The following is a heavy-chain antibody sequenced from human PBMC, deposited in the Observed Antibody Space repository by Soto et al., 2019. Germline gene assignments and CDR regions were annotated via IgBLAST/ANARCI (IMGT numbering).Heavy chain of an antibody. Sequence: ETLSLTCAVHGGSFRGYYWSWIRQPPGKGLERIGEINHSGGTNYNPSLKSRVSISVDASKNQFSLQLTSVTAADTAVYYCARLWSSNEGSSWGQGTLVTVSS. D-gene: IGHD3-10*01. CDR1: GGSFRGYY. V-gene: IGHV4-34*01. CDR2: INHSGGT. CDR3: ARLWSSNEGSS. J-gene: IGHJ4*02.